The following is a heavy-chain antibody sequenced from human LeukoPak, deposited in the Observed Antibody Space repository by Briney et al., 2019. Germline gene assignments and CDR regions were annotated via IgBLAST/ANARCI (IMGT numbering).Heavy chain of an antibody. Sequence: SETLSLTCTVSGGSTSSTYGGWIRQPAGQGLEYIGRVYDSSVNYNPSLRGRVTMSIDTSKNEFSLKLTSVTAADTAVYYCVKEYCPTTFFCPRGGWFDPWGQGTLVTGSS. J-gene: IGHJ5*02. CDR1: GGSTSSTY. CDR2: VYDSSV. D-gene: IGHD2/OR15-2a*01. CDR3: VKEYCPTTFFCPRGGWFDP. V-gene: IGHV4-4*07.